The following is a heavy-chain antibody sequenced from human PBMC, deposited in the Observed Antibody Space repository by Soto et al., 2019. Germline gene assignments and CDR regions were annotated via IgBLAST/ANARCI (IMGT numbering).Heavy chain of an antibody. V-gene: IGHV4-31*03. CDR2: IYYSGST. CDR3: ARFYYDFWSGYSNWFDP. CDR1: GVSPSTCGYY. J-gene: IGHJ5*02. Sequence: SDTFFLTRTFSGVSPSTCGYYWSLIRQHPGKGLEGIGYIYYSGSTYYNPSLKSRVTISVDTSKNQCSLKLSSVTAADTAVYYCARFYYDFWSGYSNWFDPWGQGTLVTVSS. D-gene: IGHD3-3*01.